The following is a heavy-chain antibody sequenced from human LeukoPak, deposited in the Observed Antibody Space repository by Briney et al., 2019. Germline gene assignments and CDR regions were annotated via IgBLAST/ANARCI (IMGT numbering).Heavy chain of an antibody. V-gene: IGHV4-59*01. D-gene: IGHD3-9*01. CDR1: GGSISSYY. CDR2: TYYSGST. Sequence: SETLSLTCTVSGGSISSYYWSWIRQPPGKGLEWIGYTYYSGSTNYNPSLKSRVTISVDTSKNQFSLKLSSVTAADTAVYYCARAPGGYDILTGYQSLYLFDYWGQGTLVTVSS. J-gene: IGHJ4*02. CDR3: ARAPGGYDILTGYQSLYLFDY.